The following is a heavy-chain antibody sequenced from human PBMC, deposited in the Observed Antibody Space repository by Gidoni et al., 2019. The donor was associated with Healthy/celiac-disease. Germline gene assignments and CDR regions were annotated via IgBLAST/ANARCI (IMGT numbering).Heavy chain of an antibody. CDR2: IYYSGST. CDR3: ARDMGLDTGYSGYDYGYFDL. CDR1: GGSISSYY. D-gene: IGHD5-12*01. J-gene: IGHJ2*01. V-gene: IGHV4-59*01. Sequence: QVQLQESGPGLVKPSETLSLTCTVSGGSISSYYWSWIRQPPGKGLEWIGYIYYSGSTNYNPSLKSRVTISVDTSKNQFSLKLSSVTAADTAVYYCARDMGLDTGYSGYDYGYFDLWGRGTLVTVSS.